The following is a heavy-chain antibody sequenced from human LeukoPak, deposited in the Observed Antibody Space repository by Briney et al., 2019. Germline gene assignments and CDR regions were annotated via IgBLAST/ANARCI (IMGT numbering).Heavy chain of an antibody. CDR2: IWYDGSNK. V-gene: IGHV3-33*01. CDR3: ARVRGAQQLVSPFDY. J-gene: IGHJ4*02. Sequence: PGGSLRLSCAASGFTFSSYGMHWVRQAPGKGLEWVAGIWYDGSNKYYADSVKGRFTISRDNSKNTLYLQMNSLRAEDTAVYYCARVRGAQQLVSPFDYWGQGTLVTVSS. D-gene: IGHD6-13*01. CDR1: GFTFSSYG.